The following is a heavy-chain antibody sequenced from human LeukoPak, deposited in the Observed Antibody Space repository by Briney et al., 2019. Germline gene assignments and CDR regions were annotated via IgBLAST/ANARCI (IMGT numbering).Heavy chain of an antibody. V-gene: IGHV3-48*02. J-gene: IGHJ4*02. CDR1: GFTFSSYS. D-gene: IGHD5-12*01. Sequence: PGGSLRLSCAASGFTFSSYSMNWVRQAPGKGLDWLSYISSSGSTMYYADSVKGRFTISRDNAKNSLYLQMDSLRDEDTAVYYCTRGRGGYDSTLVDYWGQGTLVTVSS. CDR2: ISSSGSTM. CDR3: TRGRGGYDSTLVDY.